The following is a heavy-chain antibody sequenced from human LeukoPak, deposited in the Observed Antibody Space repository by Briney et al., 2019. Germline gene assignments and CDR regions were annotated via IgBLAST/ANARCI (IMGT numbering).Heavy chain of an antibody. CDR1: GGSISSSSYY. D-gene: IGHD6-19*01. J-gene: IGHJ5*02. V-gene: IGHV4-39*01. Sequence: PSETLSLTCTVSGGSISSSSYYWDWIRQPPGKGLEWIGSIYYSGSTYYNPSLKSRVTISVDTSKNQFSLKLSSVTAADTAVYYCARHFSGWYSLSWFDPWGQGTLVTVSS. CDR2: IYYSGST. CDR3: ARHFSGWYSLSWFDP.